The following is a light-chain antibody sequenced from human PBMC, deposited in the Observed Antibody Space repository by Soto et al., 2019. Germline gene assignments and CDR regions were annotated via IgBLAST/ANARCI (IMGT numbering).Light chain of an antibody. CDR1: QSINSY. CDR3: QQSYSTLIT. V-gene: IGKV1-39*01. CDR2: AAS. J-gene: IGKJ5*01. Sequence: DIQMTQSPSSLSASVGDRVTITCRASQSINSYLNWYQQKPAKAPKLLIYAASSLQSGVPSRFSGSGSGPDFTLTISSLQPEDFATYYCQQSYSTLITFGQGTRLEIK.